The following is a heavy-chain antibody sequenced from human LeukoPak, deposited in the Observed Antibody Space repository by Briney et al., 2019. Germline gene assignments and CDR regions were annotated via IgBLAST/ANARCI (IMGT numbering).Heavy chain of an antibody. D-gene: IGHD3-22*01. V-gene: IGHV4-39*01. CDR2: IYYSGST. CDR3: ASQLDDYYDSSGTFDP. J-gene: IGHJ5*02. Sequence: SETLSLTCTVSGGSISSSSYSWGWIRQPPGKGLEWIGSIYYSGSTYYHPSLKSRVTISVDTSKNQFSLKLSSVTAADTAVYYCASQLDDYYDSSGTFDPWGQGTLVTVSS. CDR1: GGSISSSSYS.